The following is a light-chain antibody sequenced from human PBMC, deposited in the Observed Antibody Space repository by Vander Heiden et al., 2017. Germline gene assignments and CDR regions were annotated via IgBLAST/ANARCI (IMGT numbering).Light chain of an antibody. CDR2: YVS. CDR1: SSDVGGYNY. Sequence: QSALTQTASVSGPPGQSITIACSGTSSDVGGYNYVSWFKQRPGKAPKLLMHYVSNRPSGVSHRFSGSKSGNTASLTISGLQAEDEADYYCCSFTTKTWVFGGGTKLTVL. CDR3: CSFTTKTWV. J-gene: IGLJ3*02. V-gene: IGLV2-14*01.